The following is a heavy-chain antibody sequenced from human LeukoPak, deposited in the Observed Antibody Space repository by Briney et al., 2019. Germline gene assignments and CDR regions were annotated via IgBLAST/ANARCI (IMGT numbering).Heavy chain of an antibody. D-gene: IGHD3-22*01. CDR3: ARGGSLIGRGNWFDP. J-gene: IGHJ5*02. CDR2: IYHSGST. Sequence: PSQTLSLTCTVSGGSISSGGYYWSWIRQPPGKGLEWVEYIYHSGSTYYNPSLKSRVTISVDTSKNQFSLKLSSVTAADTAVYYCARGGSLIGRGNWFDPWGQGTLVTVSS. V-gene: IGHV4-30-2*01. CDR1: GGSISSGGYY.